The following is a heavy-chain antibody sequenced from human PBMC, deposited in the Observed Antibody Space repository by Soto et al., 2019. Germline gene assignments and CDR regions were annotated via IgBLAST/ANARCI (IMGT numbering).Heavy chain of an antibody. Sequence: EVQLLESGGGLVQPGGSLRLSCVASGFTFSNYAMSWVRQSPGKGLEWVSSISTSGGSTYYADSVKGRFTISRDNSKNTLYLQWNNLIAEDPAVYYCAKVGLVCLDPFDYWGQGTLVTVSS. CDR3: AKVGLVCLDPFDY. D-gene: IGHD2-8*01. CDR1: GFTFSNYA. J-gene: IGHJ4*02. CDR2: ISTSGGST. V-gene: IGHV3-23*01.